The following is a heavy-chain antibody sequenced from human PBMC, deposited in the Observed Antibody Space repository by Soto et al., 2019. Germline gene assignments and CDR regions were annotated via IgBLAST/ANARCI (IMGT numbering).Heavy chain of an antibody. CDR3: ARGSTTVTTRHYYYYYGMDV. D-gene: IGHD4-17*01. CDR1: GFTFSSYG. V-gene: IGHV3-33*01. J-gene: IGHJ6*02. CDR2: IWYDGSNK. Sequence: QVQLVESGGGVVQPGRSLRLSCAASGFTFSSYGMHWVRQAPGKGLEWVAVIWYDGSNKYYADSVKGRFTISRDNSKNTLYLQMTSLRAEDTAVYYCARGSTTVTTRHYYYYYGMDVWGQGTTVTVSS.